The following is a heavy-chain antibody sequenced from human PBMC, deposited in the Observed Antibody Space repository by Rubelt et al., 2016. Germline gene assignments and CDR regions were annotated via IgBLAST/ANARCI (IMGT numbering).Heavy chain of an antibody. V-gene: IGHV3-21*01. Sequence: EVQLVESGGGLVKPGRSLRLSCITSGFTFSDYAVSWFRQAPGKGLEWVPFISSSTNYIYYADSVKGRFTISRDNAKDSLYLQMTSLRAEDTAVDYCARDLYGSGGFDSWGLGTLVTVSS. CDR1: GFTFSDYA. D-gene: IGHD3-10*01. CDR3: ARDLYGSGGFDS. J-gene: IGHJ4*02. CDR2: ISSSTNYI.